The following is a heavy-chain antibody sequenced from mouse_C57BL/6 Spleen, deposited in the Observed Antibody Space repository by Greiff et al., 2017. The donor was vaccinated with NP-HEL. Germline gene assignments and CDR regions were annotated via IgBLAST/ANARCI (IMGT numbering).Heavy chain of an antibody. V-gene: IGHV1-59*01. CDR2: IDPSDSYT. CDR1: GYTFTSYW. D-gene: IGHD3-3*01. CDR3: ARSGQGYAMDY. J-gene: IGHJ4*01. Sequence: QVHVKQSGAELVRPGTSVKLSCKASGYTFTSYWMHWVKQRPGQGLEWIGVIDPSDSYTNYNQKFKGKATLTVDTSSSTAYMQLSSLTSEDSAVYYCARSGQGYAMDYWGQGTSVTVSS.